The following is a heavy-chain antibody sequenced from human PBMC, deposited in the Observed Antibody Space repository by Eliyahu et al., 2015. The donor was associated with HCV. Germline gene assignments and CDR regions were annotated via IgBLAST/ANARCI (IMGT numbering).Heavy chain of an antibody. Sequence: GGTIDYAASVKGRFAISRDDSKSIAYLQMNSLKTEDTAVYYCSRANRAEHWGRGTLVSVSS. CDR3: SRANRAEH. V-gene: IGHV3-49*02. J-gene: IGHJ1*01. CDR2: GGTI.